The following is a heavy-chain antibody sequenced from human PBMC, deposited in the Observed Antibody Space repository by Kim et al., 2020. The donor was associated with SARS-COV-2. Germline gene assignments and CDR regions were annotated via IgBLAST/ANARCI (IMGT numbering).Heavy chain of an antibody. Sequence: AEPVKGRLPIPRDNSKHTLYLQMNSLRAEDTAVYYCAPSFGGSGSYFNYWGQGTLVTVSS. CDR3: APSFGGSGSYFNY. J-gene: IGHJ4*02. D-gene: IGHD3-10*01. V-gene: IGHV3-23*03.